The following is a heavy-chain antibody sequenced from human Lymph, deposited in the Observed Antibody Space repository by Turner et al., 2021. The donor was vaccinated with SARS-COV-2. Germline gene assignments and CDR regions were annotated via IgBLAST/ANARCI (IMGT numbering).Heavy chain of an antibody. V-gene: IGHV3-23*01. CDR2: MSGSGGTT. J-gene: IGHJ4*02. Sequence: EVQLLESGGGLVQPGGSLRLSCAASGFTFSSYAMSGVRQAPGKGLEWVSGMSGSGGTTHYADSVKGRFTISRDNSKNTLYLQMNSLRAEDTAVYYCAKDRFTLSSGWEDYWGQGTLVTVSS. CDR3: AKDRFTLSSGWEDY. CDR1: GFTFSSYA. D-gene: IGHD6-19*01.